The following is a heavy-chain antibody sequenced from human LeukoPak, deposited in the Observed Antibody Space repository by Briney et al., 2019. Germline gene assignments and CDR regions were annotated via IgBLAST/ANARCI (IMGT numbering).Heavy chain of an antibody. D-gene: IGHD6-19*01. Sequence: PSETLSLTCTVSGVSISSDSYYWSWIRQPAGKGLEWIGRFYTSGTTNYNPSLKSRVTISVDTSKNQFSLKLRSVTAADTALYYCARDGQWLVRDAFDIWGQGTMVTVSS. J-gene: IGHJ3*02. V-gene: IGHV4-61*02. CDR1: GVSISSDSYY. CDR2: FYTSGTT. CDR3: ARDGQWLVRDAFDI.